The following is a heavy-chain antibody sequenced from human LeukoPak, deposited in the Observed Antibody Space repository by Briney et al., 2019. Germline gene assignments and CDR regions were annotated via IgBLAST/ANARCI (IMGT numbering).Heavy chain of an antibody. Sequence: SETLSLTCTVSGGSISSSSYYWGWIRQPPGKGLEWIGSIYYSGSTYYNPSLKSRVTISVDTSKNQFSLKLSSVTAADTAVYYCARVRGTYYYDSSGYFPGYWGQGTLVTVSS. CDR2: IYYSGST. CDR1: GGSISSSSYY. V-gene: IGHV4-39*07. J-gene: IGHJ4*02. CDR3: ARVRGTYYYDSSGYFPGY. D-gene: IGHD3-22*01.